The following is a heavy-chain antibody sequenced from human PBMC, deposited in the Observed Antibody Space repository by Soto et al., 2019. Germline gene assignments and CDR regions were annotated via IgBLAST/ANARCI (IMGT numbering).Heavy chain of an antibody. V-gene: IGHV1-18*01. J-gene: IGHJ6*02. D-gene: IGHD3-10*01. CDR3: ARDLMGSGSYYHPDGMDV. CDR2: ISAYNGNT. CDR1: GYTFTSYG. Sequence: QVPLVQSGAEVKKPGASVKVSCKASGYTFTSYGISWVRQAPGQGLEWMGWISAYNGNTNYAQKLQGRVTMTTDTSTSTAYMELRSLRSDDTAVYYCARDLMGSGSYYHPDGMDVWGQGTTVTVSS.